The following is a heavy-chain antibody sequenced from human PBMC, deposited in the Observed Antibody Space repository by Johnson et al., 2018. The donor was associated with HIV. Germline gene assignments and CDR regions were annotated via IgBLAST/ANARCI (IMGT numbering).Heavy chain of an antibody. D-gene: IGHD5-12*01. CDR2: LSWNSGSI. CDR3: AKDKCSGYDGCDAFDI. V-gene: IGHV3-9*01. J-gene: IGHJ3*02. CDR1: GFTFDEYA. Sequence: VLLVESGGGLVQPGRSLRLSCAASGFTFDEYAMHWVRQAPGKGLEWVSGLSWNSGSIGYAESVKGRFTISRDNAKNSLYLQMNRLRTEDTAFYYCAKDKCSGYDGCDAFDIWGQGTMVTVSS.